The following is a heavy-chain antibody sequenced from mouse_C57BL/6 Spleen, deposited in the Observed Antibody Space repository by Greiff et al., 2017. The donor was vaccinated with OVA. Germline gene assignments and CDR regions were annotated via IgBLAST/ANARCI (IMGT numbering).Heavy chain of an antibody. CDR3: ARSYDGYYFYFAY. Sequence: QVQLQQPGAELVKPGASVKMSCKASGYTFTSYWLTWVKQRPGQGLEWIGDIYPGSGSTNYNEKFKSTATLTVATSSIAAYMPLSILTSEDSAVCYCARSYDGYYFYFAYGGQGTTLPVAS. D-gene: IGHD2-3*01. CDR1: GYTFTSYW. V-gene: IGHV1-55*01. J-gene: IGHJ2*01. CDR2: IYPGSGST.